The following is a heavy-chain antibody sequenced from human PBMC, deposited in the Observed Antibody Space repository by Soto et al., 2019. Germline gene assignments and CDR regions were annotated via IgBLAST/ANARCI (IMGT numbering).Heavy chain of an antibody. J-gene: IGHJ4*02. D-gene: IGHD1-26*01. Sequence: ASVKVSCKASGYTFTSYAMHWVRQAPGQRLEWMGWINAGNGNTKYSQKFQGRVTITRDTSASTAYMELSSLRSEDTAVYYCARDMYSGSYGDDSDWDYWGQGTLVTVSS. CDR1: GYTFTSYA. CDR3: ARDMYSGSYGDDSDWDY. CDR2: INAGNGNT. V-gene: IGHV1-3*01.